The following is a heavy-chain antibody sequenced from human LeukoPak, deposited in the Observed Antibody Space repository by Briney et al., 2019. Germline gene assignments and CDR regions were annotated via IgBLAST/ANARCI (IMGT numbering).Heavy chain of an antibody. CDR1: GFTFSSYG. D-gene: IGHD3-10*01. CDR2: ISGSGGST. Sequence: GGSLRLSCAASGFTFSSYGMSWVRQAPGKGLEWVSAISGSGGSTYYADSVKGRFTISRDNSKNTLYLQMNSLRAEDTAVYYCAKVGSYYYGSGTNWFDPWGQGTLVTVSS. CDR3: AKVGSYYYGSGTNWFDP. V-gene: IGHV3-23*01. J-gene: IGHJ5*02.